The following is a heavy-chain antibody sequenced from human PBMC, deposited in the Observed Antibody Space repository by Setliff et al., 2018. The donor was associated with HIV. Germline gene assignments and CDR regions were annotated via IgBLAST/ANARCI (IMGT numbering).Heavy chain of an antibody. CDR2: IMPMLGTA. Sequence: ASVKVSCKASGGTFTFYGLNWVRQAPGQGLEWMGKIMPMLGTANYAQKFQGRVTITADECTSTAYMELSSLRSEDTAVYYCARGNRVGANDAFDIWGQGTMVTVSS. CDR1: GGTFTFYG. CDR3: ARGNRVGANDAFDI. V-gene: IGHV1-69*11. D-gene: IGHD1-26*01. J-gene: IGHJ3*02.